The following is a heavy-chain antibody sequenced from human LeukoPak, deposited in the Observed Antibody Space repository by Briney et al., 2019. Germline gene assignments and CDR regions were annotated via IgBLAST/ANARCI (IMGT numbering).Heavy chain of an antibody. CDR2: IYYSGST. CDR3: ARVGSPTYFDY. J-gene: IGHJ4*02. Sequence: PSETLSLTCTVSGGSISSYYWSWIRQPPGKGLEWIGYIYYSGSTNYNLSLKSRVTISVDTSKNQFSLKLSSVTAADTAVYYCARVGSPTYFDYWGQGTLVTVSS. CDR1: GGSISSYY. V-gene: IGHV4-59*12. D-gene: IGHD4-23*01.